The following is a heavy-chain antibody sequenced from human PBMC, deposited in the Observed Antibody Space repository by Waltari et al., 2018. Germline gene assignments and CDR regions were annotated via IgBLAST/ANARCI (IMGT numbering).Heavy chain of an antibody. CDR2: IYYSGST. J-gene: IGHJ5*02. D-gene: IGHD3-22*01. V-gene: IGHV4-59*08. CDR1: GGSISSYY. CDR3: ARHYYDSSGYYYSNWFDP. Sequence: QVQLQESGPGLVKPSETLSLTCTVSGGSISSYYWSWIRQPPGKGLEWIGYIYYSGSTNHNPSLKSRVTISVDTSKNQFSLKRSSVTAADTAVYYCARHYYDSSGYYYSNWFDPWGQGTLVTVSS.